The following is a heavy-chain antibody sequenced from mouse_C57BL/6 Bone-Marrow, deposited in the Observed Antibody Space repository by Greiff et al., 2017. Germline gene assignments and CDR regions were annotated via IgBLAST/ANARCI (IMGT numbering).Heavy chain of an antibody. J-gene: IGHJ3*01. CDR1: GFSLTSYG. V-gene: IGHV2-2*01. D-gene: IGHD4-1*01. Sequence: QVQLKQSGPGLVQPSPSLSITCTVSGFSLTSYGVHWVRQSPGKGLEWLGVIWGGGSTDYNAAFISRLSISKDNSKSQVFFKMNSLQADDTAIYYCARNLGGGFAYWGQGTRVTVSA. CDR3: ARNLGGGFAY. CDR2: IWGGGST.